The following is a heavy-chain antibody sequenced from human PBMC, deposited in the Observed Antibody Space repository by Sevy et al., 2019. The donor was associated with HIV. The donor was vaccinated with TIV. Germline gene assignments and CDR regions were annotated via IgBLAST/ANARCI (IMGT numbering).Heavy chain of an antibody. CDR3: AKDSSYDWNQRTYKLQQFYGMDV. CDR1: GFTFNNYG. CDR2: ISFDGSNK. J-gene: IGHJ6*02. Sequence: GGSLRLSCAASGFTFNNYGMHWVRQAPGKGLEWVAVISFDGSNKYYADSVKGRFTISRDNSKKTLYLQMSSLRAEDTAVYYCAKDSSYDWNQRTYKLQQFYGMDVWGQGTTVTVSS. D-gene: IGHD1-20*01. V-gene: IGHV3-30*18.